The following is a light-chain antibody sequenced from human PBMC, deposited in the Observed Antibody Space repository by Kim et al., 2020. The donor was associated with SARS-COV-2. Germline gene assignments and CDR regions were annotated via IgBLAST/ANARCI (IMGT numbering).Light chain of an antibody. Sequence: GQTVTISCSGRNSNLGRNYVCWYQQFPGTAPKLLICRNDMRPSGVPGRFSGSESGTSASLAISGLRSEDEADYYCVAWDDSLNGGVFGGGTQLTVL. V-gene: IGLV1-47*01. J-gene: IGLJ2*01. CDR3: VAWDDSLNGGV. CDR1: NSNLGRNY. CDR2: RND.